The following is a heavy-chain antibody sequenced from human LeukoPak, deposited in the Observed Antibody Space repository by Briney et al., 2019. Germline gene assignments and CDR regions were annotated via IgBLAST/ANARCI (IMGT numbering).Heavy chain of an antibody. V-gene: IGHV3-53*01. J-gene: IGHJ6*03. CDR2: IYSGGST. D-gene: IGHD1-26*01. CDR3: AGLSGSYYYYYMDV. Sequence: GGSLRLSCAASGFTFSNAWMTWVRQAPGKGLEWVSVIYSGGSTYYADSVKGRFTISRDNSKNTLYLQMNSLRAEDTAVYYCAGLSGSYYYYYMDVWGKGTTVTISS. CDR1: GFTFSNAW.